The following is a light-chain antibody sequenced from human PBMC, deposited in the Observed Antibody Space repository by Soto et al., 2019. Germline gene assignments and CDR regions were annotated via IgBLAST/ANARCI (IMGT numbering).Light chain of an antibody. J-gene: IGLJ2*01. Sequence: QSVLTQPPSASGSPGQSVTISCTGTSSDVGGYNFVSWYQQHPGKAPKLMIYEVTERPSGVPDRFSGSKSGNTASLTVSGLQAEDEADYHCSSYAGDNNLVFGGGTKLTVL. CDR1: SSDVGGYNF. CDR3: SSYAGDNNLV. V-gene: IGLV2-8*01. CDR2: EVT.